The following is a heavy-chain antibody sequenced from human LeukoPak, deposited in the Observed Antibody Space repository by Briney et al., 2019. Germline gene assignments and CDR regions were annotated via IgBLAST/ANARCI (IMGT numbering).Heavy chain of an antibody. D-gene: IGHD2-15*01. CDR3: ARGAYCSGGSCYDYSYYGMDV. Sequence: GGSLRLSCAASGFTFSKYTIHWVRQAPGKGLEWVAVISDDGSNKYYADSVKGRFSISRDSSKNTLYLQMNSLRAEDTAVYYCARGAYCSGGSCYDYSYYGMDVWGQGTTVIVSS. V-gene: IGHV3-30-3*01. J-gene: IGHJ6*02. CDR1: GFTFSKYT. CDR2: ISDDGSNK.